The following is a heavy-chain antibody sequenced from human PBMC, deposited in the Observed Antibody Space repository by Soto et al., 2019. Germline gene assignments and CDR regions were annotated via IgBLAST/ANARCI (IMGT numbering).Heavy chain of an antibody. V-gene: IGHV3-23*01. J-gene: IGHJ5*02. CDR1: GFTFSSYA. CDR2: ISGSGGST. Sequence: LRLSCAASGFTFSSYAMSWVRQAPGKGLEWVSAISGSGGSTYYADSVKGRFTISRDNSKNTLYLQMNSLRAEDTAVYYCAKGLSGLTRDFWSGYYQNWFDPWGQGTLVTVSS. CDR3: AKGLSGLTRDFWSGYYQNWFDP. D-gene: IGHD3-3*01.